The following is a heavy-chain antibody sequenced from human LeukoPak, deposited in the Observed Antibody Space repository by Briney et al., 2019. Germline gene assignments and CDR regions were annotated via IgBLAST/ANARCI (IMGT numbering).Heavy chain of an antibody. CDR2: IYPDDSDT. Sequence: GKSLKISCQGSTYSFSTYWIGWVRQMPGRGLEWMGVIYPDDSDTRYNPSFEGQVTISVDKSIGTAYLQWSSLRSSDTAIYYCARQTGYHHGMDVWGQGTTVTVSS. J-gene: IGHJ6*02. V-gene: IGHV5-51*01. CDR1: TYSFSTYW. CDR3: ARQTGYHHGMDV.